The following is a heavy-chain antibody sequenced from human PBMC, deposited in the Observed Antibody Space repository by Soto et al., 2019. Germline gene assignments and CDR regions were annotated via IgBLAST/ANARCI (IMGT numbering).Heavy chain of an antibody. CDR3: ARVNYSGSGGYSTWFDY. CDR1: GGSISSGGYY. D-gene: IGHD3-10*01. V-gene: IGHV4-31*03. Sequence: QVQLQESGPGLVKPSQTLSLTCTVSGGSISSGGYYWSWIRQHPGKGLEWIGNIYYSGSTYYNPSLKSRVSVSVDTSKNQFSLKLSSVTAADTAVYYCARVNYSGSGGYSTWFDYWGQGTLVTVSS. J-gene: IGHJ4*02. CDR2: IYYSGST.